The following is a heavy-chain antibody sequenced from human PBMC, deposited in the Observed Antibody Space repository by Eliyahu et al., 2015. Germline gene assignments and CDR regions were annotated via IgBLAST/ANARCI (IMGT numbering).Heavy chain of an antibody. D-gene: IGHD2-15*01. CDR3: ARRIGNWFDP. V-gene: IGHV4-39*01. Sequence: QLQLQESGPGLVKPSETLSLTCXVXGGSISSXTXXWGWXRQPPGKGLEWIGSIYYSXSTYYNPSLKXRVTISVDTSKNQFSLKLSSVTAADTAVYYCARRIGNWFDPWGQGTLVTVSS. CDR2: IYYSXST. CDR1: GGSISSXTXX. J-gene: IGHJ5*02.